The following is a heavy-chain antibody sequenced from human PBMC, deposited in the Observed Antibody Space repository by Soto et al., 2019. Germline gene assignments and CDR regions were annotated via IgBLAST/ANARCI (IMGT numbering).Heavy chain of an antibody. CDR1: GGTFSSYT. J-gene: IGHJ4*02. CDR2: IIPILGIA. Sequence: QVQLVQSGAEVKKPGSSVKVSCKASGGTFSSYTISWVRQAPGQGLEWMGRIIPILGIANYAQKLQGRVTITADKSTSTAYMELSSLRSEDTAVYYCARDYDYVWGSYTNFDYWGQGTLVTVSS. D-gene: IGHD3-16*01. CDR3: ARDYDYVWGSYTNFDY. V-gene: IGHV1-69*08.